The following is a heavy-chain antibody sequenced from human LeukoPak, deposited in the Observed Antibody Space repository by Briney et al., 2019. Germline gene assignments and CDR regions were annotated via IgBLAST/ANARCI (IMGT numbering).Heavy chain of an antibody. J-gene: IGHJ5*02. CDR1: GYTFTSYY. CDR3: ARDLVLRYFDWLSRPGWLDP. CDR2: INPSGGST. Sequence: ASVKVSCKASGYTFTSYYMHWVRQAPGQGLEWMGIINPSGGSTSYAQKFQGRVTMTRDTSTSTVYMELSSLRSEDTAVYYCARDLVLRYFDWLSRPGWLDPWGQGTLVTVSS. V-gene: IGHV1-46*01. D-gene: IGHD3-9*01.